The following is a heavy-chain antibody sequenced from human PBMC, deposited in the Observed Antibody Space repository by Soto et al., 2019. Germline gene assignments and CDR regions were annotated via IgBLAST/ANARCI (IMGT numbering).Heavy chain of an antibody. Sequence: SETLSLTCTVSGGSISSYYWSWIRQPPGKGLEWIGYIYYSGSTNYNPSLKSRVTISVDTSKNQFSLKLSSVTAADTAVYYCARVVAVYLFFDYWGQGTLVTVSS. J-gene: IGHJ4*02. CDR3: ARVVAVYLFFDY. CDR2: IYYSGST. D-gene: IGHD6-19*01. CDR1: GGSISSYY. V-gene: IGHV4-59*01.